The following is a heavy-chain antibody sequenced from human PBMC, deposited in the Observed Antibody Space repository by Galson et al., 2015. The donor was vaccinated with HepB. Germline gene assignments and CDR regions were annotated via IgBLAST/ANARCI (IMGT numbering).Heavy chain of an antibody. V-gene: IGHV1-3*01. Sequence: SVKVSCKASGYTFTSYAMHWVRQAPGQRLEWMGWINAGNGNTKYSQKFQGRVTITRDTSASTAYMELSRLRSDDTAVYYCARAPNYYDSSGYYYYWGQGTLVTVSS. J-gene: IGHJ4*02. D-gene: IGHD3-22*01. CDR3: ARAPNYYDSSGYYYY. CDR1: GYTFTSYA. CDR2: INAGNGNT.